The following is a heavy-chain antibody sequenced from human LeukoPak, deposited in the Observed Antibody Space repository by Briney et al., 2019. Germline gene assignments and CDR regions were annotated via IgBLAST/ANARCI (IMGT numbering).Heavy chain of an antibody. V-gene: IGHV4-34*01. CDR1: GGSFSGYY. Sequence: SETLSLTCAVYGGSFSGYYWSWIRRPPGKGLEWIGEINHSGSTNYNPSLKSRVTISVDTSKNQFSLKLSSVTAADTAVYYCARGRPHDYWGRGTLVTVSS. J-gene: IGHJ4*02. CDR3: ARGRPHDY. CDR2: INHSGST.